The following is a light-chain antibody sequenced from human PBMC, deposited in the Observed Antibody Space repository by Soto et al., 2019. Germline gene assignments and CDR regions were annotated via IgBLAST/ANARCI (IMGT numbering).Light chain of an antibody. J-gene: IGLJ2*01. CDR2: EVF. CDR3: TSYASTTPHVV. Sequence: QSALTQPASVSGSPGQSITISCTGTSSDVGGYNYVSSYQHHPGKAPNLMIYEVFNWPAGVSNRFSGSKSGNTASLTISGLQAEDEGDYYCTSYASTTPHVVFGGGTKLTVL. CDR1: SSDVGGYNY. V-gene: IGLV2-14*01.